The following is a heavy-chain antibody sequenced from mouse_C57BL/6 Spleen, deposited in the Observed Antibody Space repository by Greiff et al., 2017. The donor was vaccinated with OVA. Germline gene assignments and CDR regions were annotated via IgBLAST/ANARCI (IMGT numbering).Heavy chain of an antibody. Sequence: QVQLQQPGAELVRPGSSVKLSCKASGYTFTSYWMHWVKQRPIQGLEWIGNIDPSDSETHYNQKFKDKATLTVDKSSSTAYMQLSSLTAEDSAVYYCARSPYGYDGYYAMDYWGQGTSVTVSS. V-gene: IGHV1-52*01. CDR1: GYTFTSYW. CDR2: IDPSDSET. CDR3: ARSPYGYDGYYAMDY. D-gene: IGHD2-2*01. J-gene: IGHJ4*01.